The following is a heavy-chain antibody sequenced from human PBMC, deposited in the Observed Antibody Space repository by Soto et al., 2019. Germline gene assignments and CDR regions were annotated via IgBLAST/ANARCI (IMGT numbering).Heavy chain of an antibody. V-gene: IGHV3-7*03. D-gene: IGHD2-21*01. CDR1: GFTFSSYW. Sequence: PGGSLRLSCAASGFTFSSYWMSWVRQAPGKGLEWVANIKQDGSEKYYVDSVKGRFTISRDNAKNSLYLQMNSLRAEDTAVYYCASILTQGYYYGMDVWGQGTTVTVSS. J-gene: IGHJ6*02. CDR2: IKQDGSEK. CDR3: ASILTQGYYYGMDV.